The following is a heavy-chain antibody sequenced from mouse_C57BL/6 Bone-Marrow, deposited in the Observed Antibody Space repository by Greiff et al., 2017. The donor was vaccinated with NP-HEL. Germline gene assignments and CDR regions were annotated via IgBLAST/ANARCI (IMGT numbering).Heavy chain of an antibody. CDR3: ARDLYYYGSRAWFAY. V-gene: IGHV3-3*01. D-gene: IGHD1-1*01. J-gene: IGHJ3*01. Sequence: EVQLQQSGPSLVRPSQTLSLTCTVTGFSINSDCYWIWIRQFPGNKLEYIGYTFYSGITYYNPSLESRTYITRDTSKNQFSLKLSSVTTEDTATYYCARDLYYYGSRAWFAYWGQGTLVTVSA. CDR1: GFSINSDCY. CDR2: TFYSGIT.